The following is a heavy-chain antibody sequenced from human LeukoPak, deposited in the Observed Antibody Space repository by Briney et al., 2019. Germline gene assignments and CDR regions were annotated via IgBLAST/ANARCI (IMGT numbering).Heavy chain of an antibody. CDR1: GFTFSSYS. J-gene: IGHJ4*02. D-gene: IGHD2-15*01. Sequence: GGSLRLSCAASGFTFSSYSMNWVRQAPGKGLEWVSSISSSSYIYYADSVKGRFTISRDNAKNSLYLQMNSLRAEDTAVYYCARVGSFGYFDYWGQGTLVTVSS. V-gene: IGHV3-21*01. CDR3: ARVGSFGYFDY. CDR2: ISSSSYI.